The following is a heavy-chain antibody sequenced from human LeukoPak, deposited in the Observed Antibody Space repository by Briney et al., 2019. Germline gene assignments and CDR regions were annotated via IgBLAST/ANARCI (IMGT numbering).Heavy chain of an antibody. J-gene: IGHJ4*02. V-gene: IGHV3-21*01. Sequence: GGSLRLSCAASGFTFTSYSMNWVRQAPGRGLEWVSSISSSSTYIYYADSVKGRFTISRDNAKNSLYLQMTSLRAEDTAVYYCARGSGDYSGQGTLVTVSS. CDR1: GFTFTSYS. CDR3: ARGSGDY. CDR2: ISSSSTYI.